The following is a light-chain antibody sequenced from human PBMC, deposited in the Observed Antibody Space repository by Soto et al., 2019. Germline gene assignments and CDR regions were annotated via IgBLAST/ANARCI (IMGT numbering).Light chain of an antibody. Sequence: EIVLTQSPGTLSLSPGERATLSCRASQSVSSTYLAWYQQKPGQAPRLLIYGASSRATGIPDRFSGSGSGTDFTLTISRLEPEDFAVYSCQQYDTSTRYTFGQGTKLEIK. V-gene: IGKV3-20*01. J-gene: IGKJ2*01. CDR3: QQYDTSTRYT. CDR1: QSVSSTY. CDR2: GAS.